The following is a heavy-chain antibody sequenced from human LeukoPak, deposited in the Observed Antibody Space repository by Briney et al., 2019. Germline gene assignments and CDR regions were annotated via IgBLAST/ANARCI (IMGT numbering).Heavy chain of an antibody. V-gene: IGHV3-66*01. CDR2: IYSGGST. J-gene: IGHJ3*02. D-gene: IGHD3-10*01. CDR3: ARDDRFGELSAFDI. Sequence: PGGSLRLSCAASGFTVSSNYMSWVRQAPGKGLEWVSVIYSGGSTYYADSVKGRFTISRDNSKNTLYLQMNSLRAEDTAVYYCARDDRFGELSAFDIWGQGTMVTVSS. CDR1: GFTVSSNY.